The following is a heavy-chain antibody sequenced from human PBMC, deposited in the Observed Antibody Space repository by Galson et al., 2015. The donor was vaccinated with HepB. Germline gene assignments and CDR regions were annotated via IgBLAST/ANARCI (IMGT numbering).Heavy chain of an antibody. J-gene: IGHJ4*02. CDR3: ARDAYCAGGNCYSGLAH. V-gene: IGHV3-7*01. Sequence: SLRLSCAASGFTFSSYWMSWVRQAPGKGLEWVAIINQDASEKYYVDSAKGRFTVSRDNSRKISFLQMSSLRTDDTAIYYCARDAYCAGGNCYSGLAHWGQGTLVTVSS. CDR1: GFTFSSYW. D-gene: IGHD2-21*01. CDR2: INQDASEK.